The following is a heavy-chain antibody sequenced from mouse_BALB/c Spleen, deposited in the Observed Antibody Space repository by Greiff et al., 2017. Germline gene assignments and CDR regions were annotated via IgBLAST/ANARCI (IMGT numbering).Heavy chain of an antibody. CDR2: ISYSGST. J-gene: IGHJ4*01. Sequence: EVQRVESGPSLVKPSQTLSLTCSVTGDSITSGYWNWIRKFPGNKLEYMGYISYSGSTYYNPSLKSRISITRDTSKNQYYLQLNSVTTEDTATYYCARSLYGNYAMDYWGQGTSVTVSS. CDR3: ARSLYGNYAMDY. CDR1: GDSITSGY. V-gene: IGHV3-8*02. D-gene: IGHD1-1*01.